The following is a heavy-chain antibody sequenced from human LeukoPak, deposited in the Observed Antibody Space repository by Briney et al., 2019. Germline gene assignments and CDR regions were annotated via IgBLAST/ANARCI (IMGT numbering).Heavy chain of an antibody. CDR1: GFTFGSYW. Sequence: GGSLGLSCAASGFTFGSYWMSWVRQAPGKGLEWVANIKQDGSEEYYVGSVKGRFTISRDNAKDSLYLQMNSLRAEDTAVYYCAKSVEAQDDFWSGYADYWGQGTLVTVSA. CDR2: IKQDGSEE. D-gene: IGHD3-3*01. J-gene: IGHJ4*02. V-gene: IGHV3-7*05. CDR3: AKSVEAQDDFWSGYADY.